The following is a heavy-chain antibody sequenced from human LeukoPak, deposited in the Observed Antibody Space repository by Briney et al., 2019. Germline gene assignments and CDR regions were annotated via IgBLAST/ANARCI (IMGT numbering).Heavy chain of an antibody. Sequence: GASVKVSCKASGGTFSSYAISWVRQAPGQGLEWMGGIIPIFGTANYAQKFQGRVTITADESTSTAYMELSSLRSEDTAVYYCASSSTSAGSWFDPWGQGTLVTVSS. CDR1: GGTFSSYA. CDR2: IIPIFGTA. CDR3: ASSSTSAGSWFDP. D-gene: IGHD2-2*01. J-gene: IGHJ5*02. V-gene: IGHV1-69*01.